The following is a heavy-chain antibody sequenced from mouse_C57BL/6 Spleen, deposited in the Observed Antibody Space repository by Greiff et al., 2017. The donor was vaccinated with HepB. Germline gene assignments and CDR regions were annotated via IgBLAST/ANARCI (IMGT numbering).Heavy chain of an antibody. Sequence: VQLVESGGGLVKPGGSLKLSCAASGFTFSSYAMSWVRQTPEKRLEWVATISDGGSYTYYPDNVKGRFTISRDNAKNNLYLQMSHLKSEDTAMYYCARNRIYDGYYDYWGQGTTLTVSS. CDR2: ISDGGSYT. D-gene: IGHD2-3*01. CDR1: GFTFSSYA. CDR3: ARNRIYDGYYDY. V-gene: IGHV5-4*01. J-gene: IGHJ2*01.